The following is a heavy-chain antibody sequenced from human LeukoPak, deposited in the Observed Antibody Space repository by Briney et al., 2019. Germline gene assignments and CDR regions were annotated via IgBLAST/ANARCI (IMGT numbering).Heavy chain of an antibody. D-gene: IGHD3-3*02. CDR1: GGSIGSSAYS. J-gene: IGHJ2*01. V-gene: IGHV4-39*07. Sequence: KPSETLSLTCTVSGGSIGSSAYSWGWIRQPPGKGLEWIGSISYTGTTYYNPSLKSRVTISVDTSKNQFSLKLSSVTAADTAVYYCARDLRISRSYWYFDLWGRGTLVTVSS. CDR3: ARDLRISRSYWYFDL. CDR2: ISYTGTT.